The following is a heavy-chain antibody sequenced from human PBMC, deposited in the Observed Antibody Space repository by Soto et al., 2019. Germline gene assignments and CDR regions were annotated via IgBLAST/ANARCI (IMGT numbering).Heavy chain of an antibody. CDR1: GGSISSGGYY. CDR2: IYYSGST. Sequence: QVQLQESGPGLVKPSQTLSLTCTVSGGSISSGGYYWSWIRQHPGKGLEWLGYIYYSGSTYYNPSLKSRVTILVDTSKNQFSLKLSSVTAADTAVYYCARDKDYYDSSGPEDDAFDIWGQGTMVTVSS. J-gene: IGHJ3*02. V-gene: IGHV4-31*03. D-gene: IGHD3-22*01. CDR3: ARDKDYYDSSGPEDDAFDI.